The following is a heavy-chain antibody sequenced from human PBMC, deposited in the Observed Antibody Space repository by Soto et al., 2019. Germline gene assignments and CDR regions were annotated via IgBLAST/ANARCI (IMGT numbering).Heavy chain of an antibody. CDR3: ARRRFDY. CDR1: GYAFSSNY. CDR2: INPSNGRT. Sequence: QVQLVQSGAEVKKPGASVKVSCKASGYAFSSNYIHWVRQAPGQGLEWMGVINPSNGRTTYAQNFQDRVTMTRDTSTSTVYIELRSLRSDDTALYYCARRRFDYWGQGTPVTVSS. V-gene: IGHV1-46*01. J-gene: IGHJ4*02.